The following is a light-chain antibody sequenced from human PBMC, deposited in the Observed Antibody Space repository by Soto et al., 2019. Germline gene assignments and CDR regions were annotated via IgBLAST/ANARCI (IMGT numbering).Light chain of an antibody. Sequence: QSVLTQPPSASGTPGQRVTISCSGSFSNIGSNFVFWYQQLPGTSPKLLIQDNSQRPSGVPDRFSGSKSGSSASLAISGLRSGDEADYYCATWDDNVSGPVFGTGTKLTVL. V-gene: IGLV1-47*02. CDR2: DNS. CDR3: ATWDDNVSGPV. J-gene: IGLJ1*01. CDR1: FSNIGSNF.